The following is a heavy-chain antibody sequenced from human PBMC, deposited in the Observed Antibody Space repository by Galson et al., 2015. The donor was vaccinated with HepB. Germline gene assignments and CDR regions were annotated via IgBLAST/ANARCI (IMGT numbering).Heavy chain of an antibody. CDR1: GFTFSSYA. Sequence: SLRLSCAASGFTFSSYAMHWVRQAPGKGLEWVAVISYDGSNKYYADSVKGRFTISRDNSKNTLYLQMNSLRAEDTAVYYCARGGILKWLAPDYWGQGTLVTVSS. D-gene: IGHD6-19*01. V-gene: IGHV3-30-3*01. CDR3: ARGGILKWLAPDY. CDR2: ISYDGSNK. J-gene: IGHJ4*02.